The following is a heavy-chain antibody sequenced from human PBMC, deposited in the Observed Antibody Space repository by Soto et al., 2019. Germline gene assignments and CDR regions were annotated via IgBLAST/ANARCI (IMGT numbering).Heavy chain of an antibody. J-gene: IGHJ4*02. V-gene: IGHV3-30-3*01. Sequence: QVELVESGGGVVQSGGSLRLSCAAPGFSFSIHALHWIRKAPGEGLEWVAVMYPNGDNQYYADSVTGRFTISRDTSKSTLSRQMTSLRPEDTAVYYCASGAAFYYDTSRYWGQGTLVTVSS. D-gene: IGHD3-22*01. CDR2: MYPNGDNQ. CDR1: GFSFSIHA. CDR3: ASGAAFYYDTSRY.